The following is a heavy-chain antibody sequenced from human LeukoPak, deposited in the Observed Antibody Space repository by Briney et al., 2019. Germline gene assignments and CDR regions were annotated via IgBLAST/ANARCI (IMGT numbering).Heavy chain of an antibody. CDR1: GYTFTGYY. D-gene: IGHD2-21*01. J-gene: IGHJ6*03. CDR3: ARSPLWYYYMDV. Sequence: GASVKVSCKASGYTFTGYYMHWVRQAPGQGLEWMGRINPNSGGTNYAQKFQGRVTMTRDTSISTAYMELSRLRSDDTAVYYRARSPLWYYYMDVWGKGTTVTVSS. V-gene: IGHV1-2*06. CDR2: INPNSGGT.